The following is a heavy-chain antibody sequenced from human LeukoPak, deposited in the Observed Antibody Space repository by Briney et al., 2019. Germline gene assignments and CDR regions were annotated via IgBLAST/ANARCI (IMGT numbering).Heavy chain of an antibody. J-gene: IGHJ5*02. CDR2: IYYSGST. V-gene: IGHV4-38-2*01. Sequence: GPLRLSCAASGFTFSSDAMSWVRQPPGKGLEWIGNIYYSGSTYYNPSLKSRVTISVDTSKNQFSLKLSSVTAADTAVYHCARASFPPWGTNGVSDWFDPWGQGTLVTVSS. CDR1: GFTFSSDAM. D-gene: IGHD2-8*01. CDR3: ARASFPPWGTNGVSDWFDP.